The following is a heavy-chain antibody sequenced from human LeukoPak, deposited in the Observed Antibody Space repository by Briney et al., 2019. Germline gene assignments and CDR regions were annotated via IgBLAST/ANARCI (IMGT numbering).Heavy chain of an antibody. V-gene: IGHV3-21*01. D-gene: IGHD3-3*01. CDR1: GFTFSSYS. CDR2: ISSSSSYI. J-gene: IGHJ5*02. CDR3: ARVDHTEVFEP. Sequence: GGSLRLSCAASGFTFSSYSMNWVRQAPGKGLEWVSSISSSSSYIYYADPVKGRFTISRDNAKNSLYLEMSSLRVEDTAVYYWARVDHTEVFEPGGKGTVVTV.